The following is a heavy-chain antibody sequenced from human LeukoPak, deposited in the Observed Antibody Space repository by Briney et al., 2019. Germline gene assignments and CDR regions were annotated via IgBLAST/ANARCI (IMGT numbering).Heavy chain of an antibody. J-gene: IGHJ6*03. Sequence: GASVKVSCKTSGYTFTSYLIHWVRQAPGQRLEWMGWINAGNGNTKYSQEFQGRVTITRDTSAGTAYMELSSLRSEDMAVYYCARASAYDFWSGVDWYYMDVWGKGTTVTVSS. CDR3: ARASAYDFWSGVDWYYMDV. V-gene: IGHV1-3*03. CDR2: INAGNGNT. CDR1: GYTFTSYL. D-gene: IGHD3-3*01.